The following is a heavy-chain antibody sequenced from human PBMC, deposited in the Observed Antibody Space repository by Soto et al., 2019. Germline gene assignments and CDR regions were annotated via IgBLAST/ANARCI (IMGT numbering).Heavy chain of an antibody. J-gene: IGHJ3*02. Sequence: TSVKVTCKASGYTFTGYYMHWVRQAPGQGLEWMGWINPNSGGTNYAQKFQGWVTMTRGTSISTAYMELSRLRSDDTAVYYCVRALTRAFDIWGQGTMVTVSS. V-gene: IGHV1-2*04. CDR2: INPNSGGT. CDR1: GYTFTGYY. CDR3: VRALTRAFDI.